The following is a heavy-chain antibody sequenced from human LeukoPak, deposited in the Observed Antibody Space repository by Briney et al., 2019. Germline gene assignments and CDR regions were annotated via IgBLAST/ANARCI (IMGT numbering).Heavy chain of an antibody. CDR2: INSSGGRT. CDR3: ARGPPNYGGFDY. Sequence: ASVKVSCKASGYTFTSYAMHWVRQAPGQRLEWMGLINSSGGRTSYAQKFQGRVTMARDTSTGTVYMELSSLRSEDTAVYYCARGPPNYGGFDYWGQGTLVTVSS. J-gene: IGHJ4*02. CDR1: GYTFTSYA. D-gene: IGHD4-23*01. V-gene: IGHV1-46*01.